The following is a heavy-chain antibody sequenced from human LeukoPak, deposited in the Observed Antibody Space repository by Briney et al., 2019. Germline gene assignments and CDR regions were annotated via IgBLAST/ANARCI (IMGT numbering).Heavy chain of an antibody. CDR1: GYTFISYG. CDR2: ISGYNGDT. D-gene: IGHD3-22*01. Sequence: ASVKVSCKASGYTFISYGITWARQAPGQGLEWLGWISGYNGDTKYAQKIEGRVTMTTDTSTSTAYLEVRSLRSDDTAMYYCARLTDSSGFARNDYWGQGTLVTVSS. CDR3: ARLTDSSGFARNDY. V-gene: IGHV1-18*01. J-gene: IGHJ4*02.